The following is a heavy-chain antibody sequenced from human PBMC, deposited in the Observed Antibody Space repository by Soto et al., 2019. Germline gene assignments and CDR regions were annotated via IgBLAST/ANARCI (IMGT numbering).Heavy chain of an antibody. V-gene: IGHV3-30*18. Sequence: QPGGSLRLSCAASGFTFSSYGVHWVRQAPGKGLEWVAVISFDGNNKYYADSVKGRFTISRDNSKNTLYLQINSLRTEDTAVYYCAKDLGYCSSTTCYRMDLWGQGTTVTVSS. D-gene: IGHD2-2*01. CDR2: ISFDGNNK. CDR1: GFTFSSYG. J-gene: IGHJ6*02. CDR3: AKDLGYCSSTTCYRMDL.